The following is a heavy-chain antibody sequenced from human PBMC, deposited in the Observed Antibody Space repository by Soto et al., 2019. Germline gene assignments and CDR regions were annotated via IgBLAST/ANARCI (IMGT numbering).Heavy chain of an antibody. D-gene: IGHD6-19*01. CDR1: GGSMSSYY. CDR2: IYYSGST. Sequence: SETLSLTCTVSGGSMSSYYWSWNRQPPGKGLEWIGYIYYSGSTNYNPSLKSRVTISVDTSKNQFSLKLSSVTAADTAVYYCARVALVAVAGPYFDYWGQGTLVTSPQ. J-gene: IGHJ4*02. V-gene: IGHV4-59*01. CDR3: ARVALVAVAGPYFDY.